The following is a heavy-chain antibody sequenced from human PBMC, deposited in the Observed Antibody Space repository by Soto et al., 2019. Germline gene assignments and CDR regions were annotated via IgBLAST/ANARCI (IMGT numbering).Heavy chain of an antibody. CDR3: ARAMVRGKTYYGMDV. CDR1: GYSFTSYW. CDR2: IYPGDSDT. J-gene: IGHJ6*02. Sequence: GESLKISCKGSGYSFTSYWIGWVRQMPGKGLEWMGIIYPGDSDTRYSPSFQGQVTISADKSISTAYLQWSSLKASDTAMYYCARAMVRGKTYYGMDVWGQGTTVTVSS. D-gene: IGHD3-10*01. V-gene: IGHV5-51*01.